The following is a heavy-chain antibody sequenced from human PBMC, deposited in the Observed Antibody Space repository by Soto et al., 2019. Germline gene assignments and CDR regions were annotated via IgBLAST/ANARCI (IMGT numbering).Heavy chain of an antibody. Sequence: QLQLQESGPGLVKPSETLSLTCTVSGGSISSSSYYWGWIRQPPGKGLEWIGSIYYSGSTYYNPSLKSRVTISVDTSKHQFSLKLSSVTAADTAVYYCARQDSSGYTPYYFDYWGQGTLVTVSS. D-gene: IGHD3-22*01. V-gene: IGHV4-39*01. CDR2: IYYSGST. CDR3: ARQDSSGYTPYYFDY. CDR1: GGSISSSSYY. J-gene: IGHJ4*02.